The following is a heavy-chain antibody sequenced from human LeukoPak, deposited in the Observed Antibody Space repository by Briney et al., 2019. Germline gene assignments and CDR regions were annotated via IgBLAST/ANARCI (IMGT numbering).Heavy chain of an antibody. Sequence: PGGSLRLSCAASGFTFSSYAMSWVRQAPGKGLEWVSTIRITAGGTHYADSVKGRITISRDNSKNTLYLQINSLRAEDTAVYYRARGQSGRYSYDWGQGTLVTLPS. CDR3: ARGQSGRYSYD. D-gene: IGHD1-26*01. CDR2: IRITAGGT. CDR1: GFTFSSYA. J-gene: IGHJ4*02. V-gene: IGHV3-23*01.